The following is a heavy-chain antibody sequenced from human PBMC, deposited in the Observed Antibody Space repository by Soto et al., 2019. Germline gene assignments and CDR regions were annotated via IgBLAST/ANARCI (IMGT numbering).Heavy chain of an antibody. D-gene: IGHD3-3*01. V-gene: IGHV1-18*01. CDR1: GYTFTSYG. CDR3: ARVKYDFWSGYPNWFDP. CDR2: ISAYNGNT. J-gene: IGHJ5*02. Sequence: ASVKVSCKASGYTFTSYGISWVRQAPGQGLEWMGWISAYNGNTNYAQKLQGRVTMTTDTSTSTAYMELRSLRSDDTAVYYCARVKYDFWSGYPNWFDPWGQGTLVTVSS.